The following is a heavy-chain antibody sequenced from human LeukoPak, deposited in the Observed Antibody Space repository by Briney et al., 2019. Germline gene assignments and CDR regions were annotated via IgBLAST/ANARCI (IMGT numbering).Heavy chain of an antibody. CDR1: DGSISSGGYY. D-gene: IGHD6-6*01. CDR2: IYYSGST. Sequence: PSETLSLTCTVSDGSISSGGYYWSWIRQHPGKGLEWIGYIYYSGSTYYNPSLKSRVTISVDTSKNQFSLKLSSVTAADTAVYYCARSIAARRRGWFDLWGQGTLVTVSS. J-gene: IGHJ5*02. CDR3: ARSIAARRRGWFDL. V-gene: IGHV4-31*03.